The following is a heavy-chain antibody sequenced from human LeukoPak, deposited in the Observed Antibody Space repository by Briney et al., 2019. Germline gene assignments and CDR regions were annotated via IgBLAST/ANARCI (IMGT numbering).Heavy chain of an antibody. CDR3: ARGRDWNYDGGDWFDP. CDR2: INHSGRT. D-gene: IGHD1-7*01. V-gene: IGHV4-34*01. Sequence: SETLSLTCAVYGGSFRGYYWSWIRQPPGQGLQWSGEINHSGRTNYNPSLKTLGTISLYTSNSPCSLNLSVVTAADTAVYYCARGRDWNYDGGDWFDPWGQGTLVTVSS. CDR1: GGSFRGYY. J-gene: IGHJ5*02.